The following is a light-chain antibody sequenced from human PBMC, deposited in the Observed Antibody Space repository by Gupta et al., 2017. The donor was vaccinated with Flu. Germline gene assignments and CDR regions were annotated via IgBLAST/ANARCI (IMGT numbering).Light chain of an antibody. J-gene: IGLJ2*01. CDR2: RNN. V-gene: IGLV1-47*01. Sequence: QSVLTQPPSPSGTPGHRVTISCSGSSPNIRSNYVYWYQQRPGTAPKLLIDRNNQRASGGPDRFSGSKSGTSASLAISGLRAEDEADYYCAARDDSLGVVVFGGGTKLTVL. CDR3: AARDDSLGVVV. CDR1: SPNIRSNY.